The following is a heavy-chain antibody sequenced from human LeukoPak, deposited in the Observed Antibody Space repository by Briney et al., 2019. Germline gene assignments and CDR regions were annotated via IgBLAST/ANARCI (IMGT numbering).Heavy chain of an antibody. V-gene: IGHV3-23*01. Sequence: GGSLRLSCAASGFTVSSYAMSWVRQAPGKGLEWVSAISGSGGSTYYADSVKGRFTISRDNSRNTLDLQMNSLRAEDTAVYYCAKGDIIVVVAAWGYWGQGALVTVSS. D-gene: IGHD2-15*01. J-gene: IGHJ4*02. CDR1: GFTVSSYA. CDR2: ISGSGGST. CDR3: AKGDIIVVVAAWGY.